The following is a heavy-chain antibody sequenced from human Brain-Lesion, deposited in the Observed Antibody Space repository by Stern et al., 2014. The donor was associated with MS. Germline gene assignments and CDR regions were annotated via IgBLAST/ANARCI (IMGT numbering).Heavy chain of an antibody. D-gene: IGHD6-19*01. Sequence: EVQLVESGGGLVQPGGSLRLSCAASGFSFSTYAMRWVRQTPGKGLQRVSVISGRGGPEYYADPVKGRFTISRDNSKTTLYLQMDSLRADDTSVYYCAKWPHHIAVAGTRYFQHWGQGTLVTVSS. J-gene: IGHJ1*01. CDR2: ISGRGGPE. V-gene: IGHV3-23*04. CDR1: GFSFSTYA. CDR3: AKWPHHIAVAGTRYFQH.